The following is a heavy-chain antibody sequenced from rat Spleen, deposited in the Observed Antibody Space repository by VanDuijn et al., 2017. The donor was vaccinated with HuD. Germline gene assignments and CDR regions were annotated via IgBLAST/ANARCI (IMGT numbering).Heavy chain of an antibody. CDR2: ISYDGSST. J-gene: IGHJ2*01. Sequence: EVQLVESDGGLVQPGRSLKLSCAASGFTFSNYYMAWVRQAPKKGLEWVATISYDGSSTYYRDSVKGRFTISRDNAKSTLYLQMDSLRSEDTATYYCASLGAGFDYWGQGVMVTVSS. CDR1: GFTFSNYY. V-gene: IGHV5-7*01. D-gene: IGHD5-1*01. CDR3: ASLGAGFDY.